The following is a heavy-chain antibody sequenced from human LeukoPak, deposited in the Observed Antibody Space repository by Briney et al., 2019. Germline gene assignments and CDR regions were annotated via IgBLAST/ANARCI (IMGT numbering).Heavy chain of an antibody. Sequence: GALRLSCAASGFTFSSYAMSWVRQAPGKGLEWVSAISGSGGSTYYADSVKGRFTISRDNSKNTLYLQMNSLRAEDTAVYYCARINFYLKNAFDIWGQGTMVTVSS. CDR2: ISGSGGST. D-gene: IGHD2/OR15-2a*01. V-gene: IGHV3-23*01. CDR1: GFTFSSYA. CDR3: ARINFYLKNAFDI. J-gene: IGHJ3*02.